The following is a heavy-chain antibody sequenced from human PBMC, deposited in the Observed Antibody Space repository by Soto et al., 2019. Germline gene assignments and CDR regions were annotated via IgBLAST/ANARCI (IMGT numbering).Heavy chain of an antibody. CDR2: IIPIFGTA. V-gene: IGHV1-69*13. CDR3: ARDPNYYDSSGSHDAFDI. D-gene: IGHD3-22*01. CDR1: GGTFSSYA. J-gene: IGHJ3*02. Sequence: GASVTVCCKASGGTFSSYASRWVRQANGQGLEWMGGIIPIFGTANYAQKFQGRVTITADESTSTAYMELSSLRSEDTAVYYCARDPNYYDSSGSHDAFDIWGQGTMVTVSS.